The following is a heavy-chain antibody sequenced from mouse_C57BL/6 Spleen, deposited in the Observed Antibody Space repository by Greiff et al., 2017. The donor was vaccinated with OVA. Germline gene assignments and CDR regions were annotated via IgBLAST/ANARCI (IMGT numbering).Heavy chain of an antibody. D-gene: IGHD2-4*01. CDR2: INPNNGGT. J-gene: IGHJ3*01. V-gene: IGHV1-22*01. CDR1: GYTFTDYN. Sequence: VQLKQSGPELVKPGASVKMSCKASGYTFTDYNMHWVKQSHGKSLEWIGYINPNNGGTSYNQKFKGKATLTVNKSSSTAYMELRSLTSEDSAVYYCAKYDYDVWFAYWGQGTLVTVSA. CDR3: AKYDYDVWFAY.